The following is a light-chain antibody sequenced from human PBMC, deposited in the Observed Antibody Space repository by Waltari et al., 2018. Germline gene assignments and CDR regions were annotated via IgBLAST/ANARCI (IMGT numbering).Light chain of an antibody. CDR1: SSNIGNNY. V-gene: IGLV1-51*02. J-gene: IGLJ7*01. CDR3: GTWDSSLSGAV. Sequence: QRVTIYCSGGSSNIGNNYVSWYRQFPGTAPKLLIYENTERPSGIPGRFSGSKSGPSATLDITGLQAGDEADYYCGTWDSSLSGAVFGGGTHLTVL. CDR2: ENT.